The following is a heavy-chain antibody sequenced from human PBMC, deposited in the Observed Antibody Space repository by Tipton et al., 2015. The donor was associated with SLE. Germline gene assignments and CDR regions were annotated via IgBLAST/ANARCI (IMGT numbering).Heavy chain of an antibody. CDR3: ARDRGSGWDWYFDL. CDR1: GFTFDDHA. J-gene: IGHJ2*01. Sequence: RSLRLSCAASGFTFDDHAMHWVRQTPGKGLEWVSGISWNNSSMEYADSVKDRFTISRDNAKNSLYLQMNSLRPEDTAFYYCARDRGSGWDWYFDLWGRGTLVTVSS. D-gene: IGHD3-10*01. CDR2: ISWNNSSM. V-gene: IGHV3-9*01.